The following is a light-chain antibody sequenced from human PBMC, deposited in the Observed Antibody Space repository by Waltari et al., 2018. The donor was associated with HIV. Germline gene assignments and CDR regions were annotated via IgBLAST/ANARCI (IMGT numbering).Light chain of an antibody. J-gene: IGLJ2*01. Sequence: QSVLTQAPSASGTPGQRVTISCSGSSSNIETNTVNWYQQLPGTAPKLLIYISNQRPAGVPARFSGSKSGTSASLAISGLQSEDEADYYCAAWDDSLNGPVFGGGTKLTVL. V-gene: IGLV1-44*01. CDR3: AAWDDSLNGPV. CDR2: ISN. CDR1: SSNIETNT.